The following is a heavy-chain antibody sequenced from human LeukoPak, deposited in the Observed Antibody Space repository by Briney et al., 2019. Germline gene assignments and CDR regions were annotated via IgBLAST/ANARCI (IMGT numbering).Heavy chain of an antibody. J-gene: IGHJ4*02. CDR1: GGSLSSYY. Sequence: SEALSLTCTVSGGSLSSYYWSWVRQPPGKGLEWSGYIYYSGSTNYNPSLKSRVTISVDKSKNQFSLRLTSVTAADTAVYYCARSPTKRVPEDYWGQGTLVTVSS. D-gene: IGHD2-2*01. CDR2: IYYSGST. CDR3: ARSPTKRVPEDY. V-gene: IGHV4-59*12.